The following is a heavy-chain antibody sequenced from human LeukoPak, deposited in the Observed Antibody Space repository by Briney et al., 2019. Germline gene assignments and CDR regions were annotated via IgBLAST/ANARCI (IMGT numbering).Heavy chain of an antibody. CDR3: ARESDYSNNVDY. Sequence: SQTLSLTCTVSGDSISSGNYYWSWIRQPAGKGLEWIGRIYSSGSTNYNPSLKSRVTMSIDTSKNQFSLKLTSVTAADTAVYYCARESDYSNNVDYWSQGTLVTVSS. D-gene: IGHD4-11*01. V-gene: IGHV4-61*02. CDR2: IYSSGST. CDR1: GDSISSGNYY. J-gene: IGHJ4*02.